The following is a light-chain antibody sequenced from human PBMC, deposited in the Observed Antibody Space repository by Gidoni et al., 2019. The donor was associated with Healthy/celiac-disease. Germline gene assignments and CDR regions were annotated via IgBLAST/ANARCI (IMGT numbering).Light chain of an antibody. CDR1: QGISSY. J-gene: IGKJ5*01. CDR2: AAS. V-gene: IGKV1-9*01. CDR3: QQLNSYPIT. Sequence: DIQLTQSPSFLSASVGDRVTITCWASQGISSYLAWYQQKPGKAPKLLIYAASTLQSGVPSRFSGSGSGTEFTLTISSQQPEDFATYYCQQLNSYPITFGQGTRLEIK.